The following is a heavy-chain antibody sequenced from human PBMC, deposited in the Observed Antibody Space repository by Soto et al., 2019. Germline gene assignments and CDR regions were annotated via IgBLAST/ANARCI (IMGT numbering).Heavy chain of an antibody. V-gene: IGHV1-46*01. CDR1: GYSVARYF. J-gene: IGHJ6*02. D-gene: IGHD6-25*01. Sequence: ASVKVSCKASGYSVARYFMHWVRQAPGQGLEWLGVINPSADTTTYAQKFQGRVTMTTDTSTSTAYMELRSLRSGDTAVYYCARVRGQTRLDYYYYGMDVWGQGTTVTVSS. CDR3: ARVRGQTRLDYYYYGMDV. CDR2: INPSADTT.